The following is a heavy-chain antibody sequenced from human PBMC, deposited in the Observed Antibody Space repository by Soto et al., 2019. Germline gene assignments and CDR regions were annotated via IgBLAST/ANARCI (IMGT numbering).Heavy chain of an antibody. Sequence: PGGSLRLSCAPTGFTFSSYAMPCVRQVPGKGLEWVSAISGSGGSTYYADSVKGRFTISRDNSKNTLYLQMNSLRAEDTAVYYCAKDQRREYSSGNWFDPWGQGTLVTVSS. CDR1: GFTFSSYA. D-gene: IGHD6-25*01. CDR3: AKDQRREYSSGNWFDP. CDR2: ISGSGGST. J-gene: IGHJ5*02. V-gene: IGHV3-23*01.